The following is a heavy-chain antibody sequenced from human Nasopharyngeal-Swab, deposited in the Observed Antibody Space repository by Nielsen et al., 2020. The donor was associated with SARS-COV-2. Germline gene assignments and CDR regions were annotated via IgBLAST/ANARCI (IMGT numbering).Heavy chain of an antibody. Sequence: GGSLRLSCAASGFTFSSYAMSWVRQAPGEGLEWVSAISGSGGSTYYADSVKGRFTISRDNSKNTLYLQMNSLRAEDTAVYYCAMAMDFALDYWGQGTLVTVSS. D-gene: IGHD2-2*03. CDR1: GFTFSSYA. CDR3: AMAMDFALDY. V-gene: IGHV3-23*01. CDR2: ISGSGGST. J-gene: IGHJ4*02.